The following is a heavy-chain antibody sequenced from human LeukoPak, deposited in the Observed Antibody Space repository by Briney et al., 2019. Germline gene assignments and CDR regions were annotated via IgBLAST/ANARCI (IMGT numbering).Heavy chain of an antibody. V-gene: IGHV3-53*01. CDR1: GFTVSSNY. CDR2: IYSGGST. J-gene: IGHJ3*02. D-gene: IGHD3-22*01. CDR3: ARATYYYDSSGLGPFDI. Sequence: GGSLRLSCAASGFTVSSNYMSWVRQAPGKGLQWVSVIYSGGSTYYADSVKGRFTISRDNSKNTLYLQMNSLRAEDTAVYYCARATYYYDSSGLGPFDIWGQGTMVTVSS.